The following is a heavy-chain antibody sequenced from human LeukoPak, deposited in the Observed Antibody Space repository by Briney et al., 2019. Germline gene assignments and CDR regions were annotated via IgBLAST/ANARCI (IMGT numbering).Heavy chain of an antibody. Sequence: ASVKVSCKASGYTFTSYDINWVRQATGQGLAWMGWMNPNGGNTGYAQKFQGRVTMTRNTSISTAYMELSSLRSEDTAVYYCAIMVGYCSGGSCYDDWFDPWGQGTLVTVSS. CDR1: GYTFTSYD. CDR2: MNPNGGNT. CDR3: AIMVGYCSGGSCYDDWFDP. J-gene: IGHJ5*02. V-gene: IGHV1-8*01. D-gene: IGHD2-15*01.